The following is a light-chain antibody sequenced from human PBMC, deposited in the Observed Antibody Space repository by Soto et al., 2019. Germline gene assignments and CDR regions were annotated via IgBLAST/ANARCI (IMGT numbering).Light chain of an antibody. V-gene: IGLV2-14*01. CDR2: EVS. CDR3: TSVTSSSTWV. CDR1: SSDVGGYNY. Sequence: QSVLTQPASVSGSPGQSITISCTGTSSDVGGYNYVSWFQHHPGKAPKLKIYEVSKRPSGVSNLFSGSNAAYTSSLTISERPDEDDADYYCTSVTSSSTWVFGGGTKLTVL. J-gene: IGLJ3*02.